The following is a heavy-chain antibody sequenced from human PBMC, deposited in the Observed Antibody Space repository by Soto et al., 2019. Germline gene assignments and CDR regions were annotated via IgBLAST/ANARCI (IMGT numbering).Heavy chain of an antibody. CDR2: ISAYNGNT. CDR1: GYTFTSYG. CDR3: ASYHLNSYYYGMDV. V-gene: IGHV1-18*01. Sequence: QVQLVQSGAAEKKPGASVKVSCKASGYTFTSYGFSWVRQAPGQGLEWMGWISAYNGNTNYAQKLQGRVTMTTDTSTSTAYMELRSLRSDDTAVYYCASYHLNSYYYGMDVWGQGTTVTVSS. J-gene: IGHJ6*02.